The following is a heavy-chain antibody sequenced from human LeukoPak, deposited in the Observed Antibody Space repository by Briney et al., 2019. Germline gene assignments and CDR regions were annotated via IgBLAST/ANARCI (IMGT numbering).Heavy chain of an antibody. J-gene: IGHJ4*02. Sequence: KPGGSLRLSCAASGFTFNNYAMSWVRQAPGKGLEWVGRIKSKIDGETTDYAAPVKGRFTISRDDSKNTLYLQMNSLKTEDTAVYYCTTVLCFGATCYPYCGQGTLVTVSS. CDR3: TTVLCFGATCYPY. CDR1: GFTFNNYA. V-gene: IGHV3-15*01. CDR2: IKSKIDGETT. D-gene: IGHD2-2*01.